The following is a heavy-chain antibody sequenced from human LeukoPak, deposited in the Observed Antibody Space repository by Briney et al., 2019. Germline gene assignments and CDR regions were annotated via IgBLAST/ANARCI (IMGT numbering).Heavy chain of an antibody. Sequence: ASVKVSCKASGYTFTSYGISWVRQAPGQGLEWMGWISAYNGNTNYAQKLQGRVTMTTDTSTSTAYMELRSLRSDDTAVYYCARGSTRGVVVVVAARSLYYFDYWGQGTLVTVSS. CDR3: ARGSTRGVVVVVAARSLYYFDY. D-gene: IGHD2-15*01. CDR1: GYTFTSYG. V-gene: IGHV1-18*01. CDR2: ISAYNGNT. J-gene: IGHJ4*02.